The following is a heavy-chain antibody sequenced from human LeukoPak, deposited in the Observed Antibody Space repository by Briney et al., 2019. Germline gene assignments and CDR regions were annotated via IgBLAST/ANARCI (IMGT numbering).Heavy chain of an antibody. CDR2: ISYDGGNK. V-gene: IGHV3-30*18. CDR3: AKSHSRGYSGYDNNWFDS. D-gene: IGHD5-12*01. J-gene: IGHJ5*01. Sequence: PGRSLRLSCAASGFTFSSYGMHWVRQAPGKGLEWVAVISYDGGNKYYADSVKGRFTISRDNSKNTLYLQMNSLRAEDTAVYYCAKSHSRGYSGYDNNWFDSWGQGTLVTVSS. CDR1: GFTFSSYG.